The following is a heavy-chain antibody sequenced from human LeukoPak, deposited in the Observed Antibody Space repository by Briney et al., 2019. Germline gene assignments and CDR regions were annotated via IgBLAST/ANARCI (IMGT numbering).Heavy chain of an antibody. CDR1: GFTFSSYG. D-gene: IGHD1-20*01. CDR3: ARGRPRVTHNWILGPFDY. Sequence: GGSLRLSCAASGFTFSSYGMHWVRQAPGKGLEWVAFIRYDGSNKYYADSVKGRFTISRDNAKNSLYLQMNSLRAEDTAVYYCARGRPRVTHNWILGPFDYWGQGTLVTVSS. J-gene: IGHJ4*02. V-gene: IGHV3-30*02. CDR2: IRYDGSNK.